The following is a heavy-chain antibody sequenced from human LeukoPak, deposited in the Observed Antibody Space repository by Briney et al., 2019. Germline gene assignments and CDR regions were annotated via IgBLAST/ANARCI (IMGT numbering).Heavy chain of an antibody. Sequence: SETLSLTCTVSGGSVNSGSYYWSWIRQPPGKGLEWIGYIYYSGSTNYNPSLKSRVTISVDTSKNQFSLKLSSVTAADTAVYYCARVRYSGSNDYWGQGTLVTVSS. CDR3: ARVRYSGSNDY. D-gene: IGHD1-26*01. V-gene: IGHV4-61*01. J-gene: IGHJ4*02. CDR1: GGSVNSGSYY. CDR2: IYYSGST.